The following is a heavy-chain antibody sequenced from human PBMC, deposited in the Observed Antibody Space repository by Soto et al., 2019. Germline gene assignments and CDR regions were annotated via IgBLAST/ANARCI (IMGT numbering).Heavy chain of an antibody. V-gene: IGHV3-23*01. CDR1: GFTFSSYA. D-gene: IGHD4-17*01. Sequence: GGSLRLSCAASGFTFSSYAMSWVRQAPGKGLEWVSAISGSGGSTYYADSVKGRFTISRDNSKNTLYLQMNSLRAEDTAVYYCATVETATVVTPDYWGQGTLVTVSS. CDR2: ISGSGGST. J-gene: IGHJ4*02. CDR3: ATVETATVVTPDY.